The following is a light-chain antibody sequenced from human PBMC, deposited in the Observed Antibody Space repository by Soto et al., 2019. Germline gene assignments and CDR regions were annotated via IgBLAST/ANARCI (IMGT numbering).Light chain of an antibody. CDR3: QQYNSYSET. V-gene: IGKV1-5*01. Sequence: DIQMTQSPSTLSASVGDRVTITCRASQSISSWLAWYQQKPGKAPKLLSYDASSLESGVPSLFSGSGSGTQFTLTISRLQPDDFATYYCQQYNSYSETFGQGTKVEIK. CDR1: QSISSW. CDR2: DAS. J-gene: IGKJ1*01.